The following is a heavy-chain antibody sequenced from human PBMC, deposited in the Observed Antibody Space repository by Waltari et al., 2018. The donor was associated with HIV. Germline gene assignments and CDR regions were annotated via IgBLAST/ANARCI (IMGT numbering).Heavy chain of an antibody. CDR1: GGSFSGYS. CDR3: ARVPPVAILGELSYYFDY. Sequence: QVQLQQWGAGLLKPSETLSLTCAVYGGSFSGYSWSWIRQTPGKGLEWIGGVHHSGTTNYNPSRESRVTISMDTSKSQFSLKRNSVTAADAAVYFCARVPPVAILGELSYYFDYWGQGTLVTVSS. CDR2: VHHSGTT. J-gene: IGHJ4*02. D-gene: IGHD3-16*01. V-gene: IGHV4-34*01.